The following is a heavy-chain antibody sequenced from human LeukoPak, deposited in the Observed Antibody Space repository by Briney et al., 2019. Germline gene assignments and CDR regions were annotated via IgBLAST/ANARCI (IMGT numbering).Heavy chain of an antibody. J-gene: IGHJ4*02. CDR3: ARDRGYCTNGVCSYFDY. Sequence: GGSLRLSCAASGFTVSSNYMSWVRQAPGKGLEWVSVIYSGGSTYYADSVKGRFTISRDNSKNTLYLQMNSLRAEGTAVYYCARDRGYCTNGVCSYFDYWGQGTLVTVST. D-gene: IGHD2-8*01. CDR2: IYSGGST. V-gene: IGHV3-53*01. CDR1: GFTVSSNY.